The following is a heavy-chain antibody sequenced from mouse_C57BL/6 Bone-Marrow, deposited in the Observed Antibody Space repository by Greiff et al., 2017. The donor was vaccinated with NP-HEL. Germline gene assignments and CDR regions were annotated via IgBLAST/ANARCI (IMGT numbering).Heavy chain of an antibody. D-gene: IGHD2-12*01. CDR1: GYTFTSYW. CDR2: IYPGSGST. J-gene: IGHJ4*01. V-gene: IGHV1-55*01. CDR3: ARERSRRRYAMDY. Sequence: QFQLQQPGAELVKPGASVKMSCKASGYTFTSYWITWVKQRPGQGLEWIGDIYPGSGSTNYNEKFKSKATLTVDTSSSTAYMQLSSLTSEDSAVYYCARERSRRRYAMDYWGQGTSVTVSS.